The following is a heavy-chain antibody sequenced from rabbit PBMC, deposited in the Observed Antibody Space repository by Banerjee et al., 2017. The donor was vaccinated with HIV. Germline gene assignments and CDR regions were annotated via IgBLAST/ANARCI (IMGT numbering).Heavy chain of an antibody. D-gene: IGHD6-1*01. Sequence: QSLEESGGDLVKPGASLTLTCTASGFSFSSSYWICWVRQDPGKGREWIGCIYTGSGNTDYANWAKGRFTISKTSSTTMTLQMTSLTAADTATYFCARDPVNDDGYAPDLWGQGTLVTVS. V-gene: IGHV1S40*01. CDR3: ARDPVNDDGYAPDL. CDR2: IYTGSGNT. CDR1: GFSFSSSYW. J-gene: IGHJ3*01.